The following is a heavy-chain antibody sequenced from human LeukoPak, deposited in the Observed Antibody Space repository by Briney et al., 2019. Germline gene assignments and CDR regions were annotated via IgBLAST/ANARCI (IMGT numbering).Heavy chain of an antibody. D-gene: IGHD6-13*01. CDR1: GFTFSDYY. Sequence: KPGGSLRLSCAASGFTFSDYYMSWIRQAPGKGLEWVSYISSSGSTIYYADSVKGRFTISRDNAKNSLYLQMNSLRAEDTTVYYCASALYSSRGDAFDIWGQGTMVTVSS. V-gene: IGHV3-11*04. CDR2: ISSSGSTI. J-gene: IGHJ3*02. CDR3: ASALYSSRGDAFDI.